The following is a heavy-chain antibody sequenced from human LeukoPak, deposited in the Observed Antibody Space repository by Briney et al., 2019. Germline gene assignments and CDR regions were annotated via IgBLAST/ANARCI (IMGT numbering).Heavy chain of an antibody. J-gene: IGHJ5*02. CDR3: ARAVLSTQYNWFDP. D-gene: IGHD2-2*01. CDR2: ICYSGST. Sequence: SQTLSLTCTVSGCSISSGGYYWSWIRQHPGKGLEWIGYICYSGSTYYNPSLKSRVTISVDTSKNQFSLKLSSVTAADTAVYYCARAVLSTQYNWFDPWGQGTLVTVSS. V-gene: IGHV4-31*03. CDR1: GCSISSGGYY.